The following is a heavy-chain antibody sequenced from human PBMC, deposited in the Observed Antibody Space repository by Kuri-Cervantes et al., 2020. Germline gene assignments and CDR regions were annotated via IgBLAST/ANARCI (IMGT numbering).Heavy chain of an antibody. V-gene: IGHV1-45*02. CDR3: ARDFPKRNYYDSSGYSL. D-gene: IGHD3-22*01. CDR1: GYTFTYRY. J-gene: IGHJ4*02. Sequence: SVKVSCKASGYTFTYRYLHWVRQAPGQALEWMGWITPFNGNTNYAQKFQDRVTITRDRSMSTAYMELSSLRSEDTAVYYRARDFPKRNYYDSSGYSLWGQGTLVTVSS. CDR2: ITPFNGNT.